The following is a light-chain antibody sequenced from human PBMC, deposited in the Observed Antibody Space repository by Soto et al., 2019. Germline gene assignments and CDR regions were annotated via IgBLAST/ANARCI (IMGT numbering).Light chain of an antibody. Sequence: EIVMTQSPVTLSVSPGERATLSCRASQSVSSNLAWYQQKPGQAPRLLIYGASTGATGIPARFSGSASGTEFTLTISSLQSEDFAVYYCQQYNNWPPIWTFGQGTKVEIK. CDR1: QSVSSN. J-gene: IGKJ1*01. CDR2: GAS. V-gene: IGKV3-15*01. CDR3: QQYNNWPPIWT.